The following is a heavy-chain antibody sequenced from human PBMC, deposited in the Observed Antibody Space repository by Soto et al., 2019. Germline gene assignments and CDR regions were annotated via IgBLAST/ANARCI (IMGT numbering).Heavy chain of an antibody. CDR2: INSDGSST. V-gene: IGHV3-74*01. D-gene: IGHD3-22*01. Sequence: EVQLVESGGGLVQPGGSLRLSCAASGFTFSSYWMHWVRQAPGKGLVWVSRINSDGSSTSYADSVKGRFTISRDNAKDKLYLQMSSPRADDTAVYYCARIPQYYYDSSGYSVDYWGQGTLVTVSS. J-gene: IGHJ4*02. CDR3: ARIPQYYYDSSGYSVDY. CDR1: GFTFSSYW.